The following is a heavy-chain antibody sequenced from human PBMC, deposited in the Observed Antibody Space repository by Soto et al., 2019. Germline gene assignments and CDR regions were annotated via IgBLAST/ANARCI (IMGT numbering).Heavy chain of an antibody. CDR3: AAPGIAAAGPHDYYYGMDV. D-gene: IGHD6-13*01. CDR1: GFTVSSNY. CDR2: IYSGGST. Sequence: EVQLVETGGGLIQPGGSLRLSCAASGFTVSSNYMSWVRQAPGKGLEWVSVIYSGGSTYYADSVKGRFTISRDNSKNTLYLQMNSLRAEDTAVYYCAAPGIAAAGPHDYYYGMDVWGQGTTVTVSS. J-gene: IGHJ6*02. V-gene: IGHV3-53*02.